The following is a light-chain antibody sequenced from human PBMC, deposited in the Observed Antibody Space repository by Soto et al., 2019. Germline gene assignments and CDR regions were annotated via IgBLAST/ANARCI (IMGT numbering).Light chain of an antibody. Sequence: EIVLTQSPGTLSLSPGERATLSCRASQSVSSSYLAWYQQKPGQAPRLLIYGASSRATGIPDRFSGSGSVTDFTLNISRLEPEDFAVYYCHQYGSSPYTFGQGTKLEIK. V-gene: IGKV3-20*01. CDR2: GAS. CDR1: QSVSSSY. CDR3: HQYGSSPYT. J-gene: IGKJ2*01.